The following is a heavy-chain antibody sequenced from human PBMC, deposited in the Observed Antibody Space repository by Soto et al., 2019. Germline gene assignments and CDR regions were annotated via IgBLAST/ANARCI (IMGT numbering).Heavy chain of an antibody. CDR1: GFPFSMYS. J-gene: IGHJ5*02. CDR2: ISDDGTNA. CDR3: ARANNWFDM. V-gene: IGHV3-30-3*01. Sequence: GGSLRLSCAASGFPFSMYSMHWVRQSPGRGLEWLAVISDDGTNAHYPDSEKGRFTVSRDNSKNTLYLQMNSLTTDDTAVYYCARANNWFDMWGQGTLVTVS.